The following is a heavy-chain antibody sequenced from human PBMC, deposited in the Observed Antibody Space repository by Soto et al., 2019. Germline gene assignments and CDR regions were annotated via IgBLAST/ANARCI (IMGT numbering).Heavy chain of an antibody. V-gene: IGHV1-69*13. Sequence: SVKVSCKASGGTFSSYAISWVRQAPGQGLEWMGGIIPIFGTANYAQKFQGRVTITADESTSTVYMELSSLRSEDTAVYYCARYQIDIVVTSRFANPYGMDVWGQGTTVTVSS. CDR1: GGTFSSYA. CDR2: IIPIFGTA. J-gene: IGHJ6*02. D-gene: IGHD5-12*01. CDR3: ARYQIDIVVTSRFANPYGMDV.